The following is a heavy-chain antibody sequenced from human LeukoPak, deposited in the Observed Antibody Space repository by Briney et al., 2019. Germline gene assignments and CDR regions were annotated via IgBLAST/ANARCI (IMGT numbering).Heavy chain of an antibody. CDR2: ITSNSGVI. J-gene: IGHJ6*02. D-gene: IGHD3-10*01. V-gene: IGHV3-48*02. CDR1: GFTFNSYS. CDR3: TRDGRRGYDMDV. Sequence: GGSLRLSCAASGFTFNSYSMNWVRQAPGKGLEWVSYITSNSGVIYYADSVKGRFTISRDKAKISLYLQMNSLRDEDTAVYYCTRDGRRGYDMDVWGQGTTVTISS.